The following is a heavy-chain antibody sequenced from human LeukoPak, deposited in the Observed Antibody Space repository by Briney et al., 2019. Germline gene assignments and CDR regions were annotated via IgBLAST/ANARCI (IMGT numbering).Heavy chain of an antibody. J-gene: IGHJ4*02. CDR2: IYYSGST. CDR3: ARGAYGDPTSFDY. Sequence: SETLSLTCTVSGGSISSYYWSWIRQPPGKGLEWIGYIYYSGSTNYNPSLKSRVTISVDTSKNQFSLKLSSVTAADTAVCYCARGAYGDPTSFDYWGQGTLVTVSS. CDR1: GGSISSYY. V-gene: IGHV4-59*01. D-gene: IGHD4-17*01.